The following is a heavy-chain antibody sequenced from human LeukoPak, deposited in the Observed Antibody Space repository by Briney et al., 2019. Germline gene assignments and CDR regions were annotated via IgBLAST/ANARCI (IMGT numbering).Heavy chain of an antibody. CDR2: ISSNGGST. J-gene: IGHJ4*02. Sequence: GGSLRLSCAASGFTFSSYAMHWVRQAPGKGLEYVSAISSNGGSTYYADSVKGRFTISRDNSKNTLYLQMSSLRAEDTAVYYCVKGYCSSISCFGDYWGRGTLVTFSS. V-gene: IGHV3-64D*09. D-gene: IGHD2-2*01. CDR3: VKGYCSSISCFGDY. CDR1: GFTFSSYA.